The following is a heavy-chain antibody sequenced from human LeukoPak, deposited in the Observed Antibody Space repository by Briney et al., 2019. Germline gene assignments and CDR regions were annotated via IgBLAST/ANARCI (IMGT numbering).Heavy chain of an antibody. CDR3: ARGTLYGDLRGPFQH. V-gene: IGHV1-46*01. CDR1: GYTFTSYY. J-gene: IGHJ1*01. Sequence: EASGKVSCKASGYTFTSYYMHWVRQAPGHQLDWIGIINPSGGSTSYAQKFQGRVTMTRDTSTSTVYMELSSLRSEDTAVYYCARGTLYGDLRGPFQHWGQGTLVTVSS. D-gene: IGHD4-17*01. CDR2: INPSGGST.